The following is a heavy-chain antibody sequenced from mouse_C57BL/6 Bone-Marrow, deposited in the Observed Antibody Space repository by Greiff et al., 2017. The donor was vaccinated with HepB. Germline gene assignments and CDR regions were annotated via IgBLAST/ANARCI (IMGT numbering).Heavy chain of an antibody. CDR3: ARDGSSGAMDY. Sequence: DVQLQESGPGMVKPSQSLSLTCTVTGYSITSGYDWHWIRHFPGNKLEWMGYISYSGSTNYNPSLKSRISITHDTSKNHFFLKLNSVTTEDTATYYCARDGSSGAMDYWGQGTSVTVSS. CDR1: GYSITSGYD. CDR2: ISYSGST. D-gene: IGHD3-2*02. V-gene: IGHV3-1*01. J-gene: IGHJ4*01.